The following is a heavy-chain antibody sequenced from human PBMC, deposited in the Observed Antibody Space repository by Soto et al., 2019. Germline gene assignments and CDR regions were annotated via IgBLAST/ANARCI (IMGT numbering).Heavy chain of an antibody. J-gene: IGHJ5*02. CDR2: IIPILGIA. D-gene: IGHD6-13*01. CDR1: GGTFSSYT. CDR3: AISIAADNWFDP. V-gene: IGHV1-69*02. Sequence: QVQLVQSGAEVKKPGSSVKVSCKASGGTFSSYTISWVRQAPGQGLEWMGRIIPILGIANYAQKFQGRVKIHAGXSTSTAYMELSSLRSEDTAVYYCAISIAADNWFDPWGQGTLGTVSS.